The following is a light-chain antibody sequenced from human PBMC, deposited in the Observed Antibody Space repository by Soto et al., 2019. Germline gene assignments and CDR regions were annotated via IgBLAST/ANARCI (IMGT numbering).Light chain of an antibody. CDR1: SSDVGGYNY. CDR2: EVT. Sequence: QSALTQPPSASGSPGQSVTISCTGTSSDVGGYNYVSWYQQHPGKAPRLMVYEVTKRPSGVPARFSGSKSGNTASLTVSGLQAEDEADYYCSSHGGINNLVFGGGTKLTVL. J-gene: IGLJ3*02. V-gene: IGLV2-8*01. CDR3: SSHGGINNLV.